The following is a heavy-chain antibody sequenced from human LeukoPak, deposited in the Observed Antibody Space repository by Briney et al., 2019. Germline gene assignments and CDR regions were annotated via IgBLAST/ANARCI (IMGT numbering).Heavy chain of an antibody. V-gene: IGHV3-48*04. Sequence: GGSLRLSCAASGFTFSSYSMNWVRQAPGKGLEWVSYISSSSSTIYYVDSVKGRFTISRDNAKNSLYLQMSSLRAEDTAVYYCASDFSPHCGGDCYLDAFDIWGQGTMVTVSS. D-gene: IGHD2-21*02. CDR2: ISSSSSTI. J-gene: IGHJ3*02. CDR1: GFTFSSYS. CDR3: ASDFSPHCGGDCYLDAFDI.